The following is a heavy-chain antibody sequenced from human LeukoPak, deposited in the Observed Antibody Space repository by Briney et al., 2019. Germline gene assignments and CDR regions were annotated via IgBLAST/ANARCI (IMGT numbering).Heavy chain of an antibody. D-gene: IGHD6-13*01. CDR3: ARDQDVAAAGTWGSIDY. J-gene: IGHJ4*02. V-gene: IGHV3-30*03. CDR2: ISYDTTNK. CDR1: GFTFSSYS. Sequence: GGSLRLSCAASGFTFSSYSMNWVRQAPGKGLEWVAVISYDTTNKYYTDSVKGRFTISRDNSKNTLYLQMNSLRVEDTAVYYCARDQDVAAAGTWGSIDYWGQGTLVTVSS.